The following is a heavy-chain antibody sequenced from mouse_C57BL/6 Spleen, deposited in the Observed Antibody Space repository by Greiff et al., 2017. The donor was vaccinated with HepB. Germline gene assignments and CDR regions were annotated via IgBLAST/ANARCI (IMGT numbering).Heavy chain of an antibody. CDR3: VRWGAPYGYYFDY. Sequence: EVQLQQSVPELVKPGASVKISCKASGYTFTDYYMNWVKQSHGKSLEWIGDINPNNGGTSYNQKFKGKATLTVDKSSSTAYMELRSLTSEDSAVYYCVRWGAPYGYYFDYWGQGTTLTVSS. CDR1: GYTFTDYY. D-gene: IGHD1-1*01. V-gene: IGHV1-26*01. CDR2: INPNNGGT. J-gene: IGHJ2*01.